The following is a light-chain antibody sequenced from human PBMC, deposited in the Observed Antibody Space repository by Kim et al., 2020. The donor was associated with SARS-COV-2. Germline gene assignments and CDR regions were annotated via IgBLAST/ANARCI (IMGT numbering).Light chain of an antibody. CDR2: NDN. Sequence: GQMVTISCSGSSSNGGLHYVKWYQQLPGTAAKVVIYNDNQRPSGVPDRCSGSRSGTSASLAISGLQSEDEADYYCATWDVSLNGWLFGGGTKLTVL. CDR3: ATWDVSLNGWL. J-gene: IGLJ3*02. CDR1: SSNGGLHY. V-gene: IGLV1-44*01.